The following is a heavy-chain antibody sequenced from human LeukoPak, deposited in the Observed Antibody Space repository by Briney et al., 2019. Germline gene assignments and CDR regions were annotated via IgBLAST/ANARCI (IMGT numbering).Heavy chain of an antibody. V-gene: IGHV3-21*01. CDR1: GFTFSSYS. CDR3: ARDYNPGDYGFWD. D-gene: IGHD4-17*01. J-gene: IGHJ3*01. CDR2: ISSSSSYI. Sequence: GGSLRLSCAASGFTFSSYSMNWVRQAPGKGLEWVSSISSSSSYIYYADSVKGRFTISRDNAKNSLYLQMNSLRAEDTAVYYCARDYNPGDYGFWDWGQGTMVTVSS.